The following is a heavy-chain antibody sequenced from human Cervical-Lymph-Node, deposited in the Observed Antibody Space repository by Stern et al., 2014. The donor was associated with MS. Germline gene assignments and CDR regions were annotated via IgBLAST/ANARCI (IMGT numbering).Heavy chain of an antibody. CDR1: GGSFSNFT. V-gene: IGHV1-69*01. CDR2: IIPLFGIR. CDR3: ARFSG. D-gene: IGHD2-8*02. J-gene: IGHJ4*02. Sequence: VQLVESGAELKKPGSSVKVSCKVSGGSFSNFTISWVRQAPGQGLEWMGEIIPLFGIRTYAEKFHGRVTITADESTSTAYMELRSLTSEDTAVYFCARFSGWGQGTLVTVSS.